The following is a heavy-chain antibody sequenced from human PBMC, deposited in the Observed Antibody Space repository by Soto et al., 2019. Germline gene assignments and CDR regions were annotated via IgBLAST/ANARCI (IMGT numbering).Heavy chain of an antibody. CDR1: GFTFSSYG. Sequence: GSLRLSCAASGFTFSSYGMHWVRQAPGKGLEWVAVISYDGSNKYYADSVKGRFTISRDNSKNTLYLQMNSLRAEDTAVYYCARDRGKCSSTRCQLTTMGMDVWGQGTTVTVSS. CDR3: ARDRGKCSSTRCQLTTMGMDV. J-gene: IGHJ6*02. D-gene: IGHD2-2*01. V-gene: IGHV3-30*03. CDR2: ISYDGSNK.